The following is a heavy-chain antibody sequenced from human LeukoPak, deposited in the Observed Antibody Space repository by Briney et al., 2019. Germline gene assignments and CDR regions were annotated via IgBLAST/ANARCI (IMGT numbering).Heavy chain of an antibody. D-gene: IGHD3-9*01. Sequence: PGGSLRLSCAASGFTFSDYYMSWIRQAPGKGLEWVSYISSSGSTIYYADSVKGRFTISRDNAKNSLYLQMNSLRAEDTAVYYCAAPDVLRYFDWLRARSYYYMDVWGKGTTVTVSS. J-gene: IGHJ6*03. CDR3: AAPDVLRYFDWLRARSYYYMDV. CDR2: ISSSGSTI. CDR1: GFTFSDYY. V-gene: IGHV3-11*04.